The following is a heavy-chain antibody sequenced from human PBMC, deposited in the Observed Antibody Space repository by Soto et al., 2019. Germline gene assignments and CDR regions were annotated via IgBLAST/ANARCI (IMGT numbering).Heavy chain of an antibody. V-gene: IGHV3-73*01. J-gene: IGHJ4*02. CDR3: TRPTYSGYDPYPFDY. CDR2: IRSKANSYST. Sequence: EVQLVESGGGLVKPGGSLKLSCAASGFTFSGSAMHWVRQASGKGLEWVGRIRSKANSYSTAYAASVKGRFTISRDDTKSTAYLQMDSLKTEDTAGYYCTRPTYSGYDPYPFDYWGQGTLVTVSS. D-gene: IGHD5-12*01. CDR1: GFTFSGSA.